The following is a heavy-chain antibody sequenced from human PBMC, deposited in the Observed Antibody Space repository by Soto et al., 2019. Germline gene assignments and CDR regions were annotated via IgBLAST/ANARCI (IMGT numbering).Heavy chain of an antibody. D-gene: IGHD4-17*01. CDR2: IYYSGRT. Sequence: PSETLSLTCTVSGGSIRDYFWTWIRQPPGKGLEWIGYIYYSGRTNYNPSLKSRVSISVDTSKNHFSLQLRSVTAADTAVYYCARVGVDDFGDSGGFDYWGQGTLVTVSS. J-gene: IGHJ4*02. V-gene: IGHV4-59*01. CDR3: ARVGVDDFGDSGGFDY. CDR1: GGSIRDYF.